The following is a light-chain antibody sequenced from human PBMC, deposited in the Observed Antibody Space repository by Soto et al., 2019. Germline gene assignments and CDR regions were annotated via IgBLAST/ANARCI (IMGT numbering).Light chain of an antibody. CDR2: GAS. Sequence: EIVLTQSPGTLSLSPGERATLSCRASQSVSSSYLAWYQQKPGQPPRLLIYGASSRATGSPDRFSGSGSGTDFTLTTSRLEPEDFAVFYCQHYDSLPITFGQGTRLEIK. V-gene: IGKV3-20*01. CDR1: QSVSSSY. CDR3: QHYDSLPIT. J-gene: IGKJ5*01.